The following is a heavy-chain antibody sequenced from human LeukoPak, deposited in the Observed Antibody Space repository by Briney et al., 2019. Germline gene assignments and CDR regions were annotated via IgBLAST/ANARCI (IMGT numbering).Heavy chain of an antibody. Sequence: SETQSLTCAVYGGSFSGYYWSWIRQPPGKGLEWIGEINHSGSTNYNPSLKSRVTISVDTSKNQFSLKLSSVTAADTAVYYCARAMVRKRAFDIWGQGTMVTVSS. CDR3: ARAMVRKRAFDI. D-gene: IGHD3-10*01. J-gene: IGHJ3*02. V-gene: IGHV4-34*01. CDR1: GGSFSGYY. CDR2: INHSGST.